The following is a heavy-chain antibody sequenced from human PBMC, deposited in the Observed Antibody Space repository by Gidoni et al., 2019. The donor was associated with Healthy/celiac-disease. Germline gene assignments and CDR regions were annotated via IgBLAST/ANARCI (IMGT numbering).Heavy chain of an antibody. CDR1: GFTFSSYS. V-gene: IGHV3-21*01. CDR2: ISSSSSYI. CDR3: ARALAGVYRY. J-gene: IGHJ4*02. Sequence: ELQLVESGGGLVKPGGSLRLSCEASGFTFSSYSMNWVRQAPGKGLEWVSSISSSSSYIYYADSVKGRFTISRDNAKNSLYLQMNSLRAEDTAVYYCARALAGVYRYWGQGTLVTVSS. D-gene: IGHD6-19*01.